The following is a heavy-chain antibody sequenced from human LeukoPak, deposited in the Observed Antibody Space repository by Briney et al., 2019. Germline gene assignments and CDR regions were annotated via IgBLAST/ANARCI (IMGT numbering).Heavy chain of an antibody. CDR3: AREIVLAAAGTGLLGY. V-gene: IGHV6-1*01. CDR2: TYYRSKWYN. Sequence: SQTLSLTCAISGDSVSSNSAAWNWIRQSPSRGLEWLGRTYYRSKWYNDYAVSVRSRITINPDTSKNQFSLQLNSVTPEDTAVYCCAREIVLAAAGTGLLGYWGQGTLVTVSS. D-gene: IGHD6-13*01. CDR1: GDSVSSNSAA. J-gene: IGHJ4*02.